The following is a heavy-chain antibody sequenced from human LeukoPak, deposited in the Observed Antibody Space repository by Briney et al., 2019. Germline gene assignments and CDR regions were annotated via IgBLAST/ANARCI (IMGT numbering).Heavy chain of an antibody. CDR3: ARRFSGSIPFDY. J-gene: IGHJ4*02. D-gene: IGHD3-10*01. V-gene: IGHV4-34*01. CDR1: GRSFSGYY. CDR2: INPSGST. Sequence: SETRSVACALYGRSFSGYYWSGVRQPPGKGLEWIGEINPSGSTNYHPSLKRRVAISVDTPKNLFSLRLDSVTAPDTAVYYCARRFSGSIPFDYWGQGTLVTVSS.